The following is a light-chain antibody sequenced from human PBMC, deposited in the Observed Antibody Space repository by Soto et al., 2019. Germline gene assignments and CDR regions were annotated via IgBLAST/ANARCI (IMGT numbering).Light chain of an antibody. Sequence: QLTQCPSTLSASVGGRVTISCRASEGVGTWIAWYQQKPGRAPKFLMYAASTLQTGVPSRFSGSGSWTHFTLTISSLQPDDFATYYCQQYNSYPITFGQGTRLEI. V-gene: IGKV1D-16*01. CDR1: EGVGTW. CDR2: AAS. CDR3: QQYNSYPIT. J-gene: IGKJ5*01.